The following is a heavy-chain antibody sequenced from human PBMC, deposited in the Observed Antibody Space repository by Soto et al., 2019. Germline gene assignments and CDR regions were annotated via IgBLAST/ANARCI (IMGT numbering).Heavy chain of an antibody. CDR2: ISYSGST. V-gene: IGHV4-59*01. CDR1: GGSISSYY. D-gene: IGHD3-10*01. J-gene: IGHJ6*03. Sequence: QVQLQESGPGLVKPSETLSLTCTVSGGSISSYYWSWVRQPPGKGLEWIAYISYSGSTNYNPSLKRRVTISVDTSKNQYSLKLSSVTAADTAVYYCARDHYGSGTEWSYYYDYMDVWGKGATVTVSS. CDR3: ARDHYGSGTEWSYYYDYMDV.